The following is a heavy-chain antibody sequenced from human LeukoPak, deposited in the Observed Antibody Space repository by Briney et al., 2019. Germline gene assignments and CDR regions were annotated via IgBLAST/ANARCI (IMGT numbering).Heavy chain of an antibody. J-gene: IGHJ4*02. Sequence: GRSLRLSCAASGFTFDDYAMYWVRQAPGKGLEWFSGISWNSGSIGYADSVKGRFTISRDNAKDSLYPQMNSLRAEDTALYYCAKANHYGDYLDYWGQGTLVTVSS. CDR3: AKANHYGDYLDY. CDR2: ISWNSGSI. D-gene: IGHD4-17*01. CDR1: GFTFDDYA. V-gene: IGHV3-9*01.